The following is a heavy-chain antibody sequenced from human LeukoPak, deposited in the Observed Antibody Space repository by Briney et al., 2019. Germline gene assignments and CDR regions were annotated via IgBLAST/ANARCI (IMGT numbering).Heavy chain of an antibody. D-gene: IGHD6-25*01. CDR2: IWPDGSKK. J-gene: IGHJ4*02. CDR1: GFTFSTYA. Sequence: GRSLRLSCAASGFTFSTYAMHWVRQAPGKGLEWVAFIWPDGSKKYYADSVKGRFAISRENSKNTVYLQMNDLRPEDTALYFCAKVSSSAESNFDYWGQGTLLTVSS. CDR3: AKVSSSAESNFDY. V-gene: IGHV3-33*06.